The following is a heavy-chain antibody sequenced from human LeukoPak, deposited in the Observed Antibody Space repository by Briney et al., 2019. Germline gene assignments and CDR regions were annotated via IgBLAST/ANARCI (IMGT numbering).Heavy chain of an antibody. D-gene: IGHD2-2*02. Sequence: SVKVSFKASGGTFSSYTISWVRQPPGQGVEWMGRIIPILGIANYAQKFQGRVTITADKSTSTAYMELSSLRSEDTAVYYCGREGCSSTSCYTPYYYYYDMDVWGQGTTVTVSS. V-gene: IGHV1-69*04. J-gene: IGHJ6*02. CDR3: GREGCSSTSCYTPYYYYYDMDV. CDR1: GGTFSSYT. CDR2: IIPILGIA.